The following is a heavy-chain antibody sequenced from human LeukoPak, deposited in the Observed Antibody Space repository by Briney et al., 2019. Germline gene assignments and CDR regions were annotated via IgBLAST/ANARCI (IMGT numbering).Heavy chain of an antibody. CDR2: ISSGSSTI. V-gene: IGHV3-48*02. D-gene: IGHD6-13*01. CDR1: GFTFSSYS. CDR3: AREGVAAAVDYYYGMDV. J-gene: IGHJ6*02. Sequence: GGSLRLSCAASGFTFSSYSMNWVRQAPGKGLEWVSYISSGSSTIYYADSVKGRFTISRDNAKNSLYLQMNSLRDEDTAVYYCAREGVAAAVDYYYGMDVWGQGTTVTVSS.